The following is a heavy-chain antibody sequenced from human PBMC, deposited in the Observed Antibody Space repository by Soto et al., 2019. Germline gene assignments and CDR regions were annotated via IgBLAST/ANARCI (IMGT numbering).Heavy chain of an antibody. V-gene: IGHV3-30*02. CDR3: ARDRTYYGSGSKGMDF. D-gene: IGHD3-10*01. Sequence: GGSLRLSCVAAGFTFSSYGMHWVRQAPGKGLEWLAIIRYDGSNKYYGDSVKGRFTISRDNSKNTLYLEMSSLRAEDTAVYYCARDRTYYGSGSKGMDFWGQGTTVTVSS. J-gene: IGHJ6*02. CDR1: GFTFSSYG. CDR2: IRYDGSNK.